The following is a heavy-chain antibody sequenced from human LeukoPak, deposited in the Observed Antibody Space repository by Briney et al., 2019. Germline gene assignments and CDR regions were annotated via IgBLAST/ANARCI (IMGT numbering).Heavy chain of an antibody. D-gene: IGHD2-2*01. CDR2: ISSSGSFI. J-gene: IGHJ3*02. Sequence: GGSLRLSCTASGFIASSNYMSWVRQAPGRGLEWVSSISSSGSFIYYADSVKGRFTISRDNARNSLFLQMNSLRAEDTAVYYCARDLRYCSSASCSENGAFDIWGQGTMVTVSS. V-gene: IGHV3-21*01. CDR3: ARDLRYCSSASCSENGAFDI. CDR1: GFIASSNY.